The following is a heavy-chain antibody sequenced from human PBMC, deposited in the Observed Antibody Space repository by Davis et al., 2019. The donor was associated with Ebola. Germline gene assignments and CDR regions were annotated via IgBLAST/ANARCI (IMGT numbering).Heavy chain of an antibody. V-gene: IGHV3-7*03. Sequence: PGGSLRLSCAASGFTFSSYWMSWVRQAPGKGLEWVANIKQDGSEKYYVDSVKGRFTISRDNAKNSLYLQMNSLRAEDTAVYYCARDGYDYDFWSGYSFPWYYYYMDVWGKGTTVTVSS. CDR2: IKQDGSEK. CDR3: ARDGYDYDFWSGYSFPWYYYYMDV. J-gene: IGHJ6*03. CDR1: GFTFSSYW. D-gene: IGHD3-3*01.